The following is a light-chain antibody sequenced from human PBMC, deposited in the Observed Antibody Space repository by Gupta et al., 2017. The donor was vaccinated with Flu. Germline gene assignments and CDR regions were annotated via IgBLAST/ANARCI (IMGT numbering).Light chain of an antibody. J-gene: IGKJ3*01. V-gene: IGKV1-39*01. CDR2: GAS. CDR1: PSIDNY. Sequence: LSAAVGDRVTSRCRGSPSIDNYLKWYQQKPGQAPKLLIYGASNLQSGVPSRFSGSRSGTDFTLPVSNLQPEDFATYFCQQSSTSPRTFRPGTKVEI. CDR3: QQSSTSPRT.